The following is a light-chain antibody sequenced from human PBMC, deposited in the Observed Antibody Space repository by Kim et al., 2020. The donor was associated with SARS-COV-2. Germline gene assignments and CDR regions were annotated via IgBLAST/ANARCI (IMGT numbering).Light chain of an antibody. CDR2: RDI. V-gene: IGLV3-9*01. Sequence: SVALGQTAIIAWGRNDIGIKNVHWYQQKPGQAPVVVIYRDIHRPSGIPERFSGSSSGNTATLTISGAQPGDEADYFCQVWDSTTDVFGGGTRVTVL. J-gene: IGLJ1*01. CDR3: QVWDSTTDV. CDR1: DIGIKN.